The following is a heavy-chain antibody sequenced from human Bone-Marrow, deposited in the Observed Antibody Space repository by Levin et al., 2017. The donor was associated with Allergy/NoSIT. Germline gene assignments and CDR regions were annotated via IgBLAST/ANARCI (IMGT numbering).Heavy chain of an antibody. Sequence: GGSLRLSCAASGFTFSDYWMSWVRQAPGKGLEWVANIKEGGSVRYYVDSVKGRFTISRDNAKNSLYLQMNSLRAADTAVYYCATDYYYDTSGFYHRFDYWGQGTLVTVSS. CDR1: GFTFSDYW. CDR2: IKEGGSVR. J-gene: IGHJ4*02. V-gene: IGHV3-7*01. CDR3: ATDYYYDTSGFYHRFDY. D-gene: IGHD3-22*01.